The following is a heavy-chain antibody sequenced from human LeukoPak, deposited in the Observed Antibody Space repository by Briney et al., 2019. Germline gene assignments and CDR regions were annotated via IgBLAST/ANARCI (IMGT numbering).Heavy chain of an antibody. J-gene: IGHJ6*03. CDR2: IGTASDT. D-gene: IGHD1-1*01. V-gene: IGHV3-13*01. CDR3: ARGPPRGKYYYMDV. CDR1: GFTFSSFD. Sequence: GGSLRLSCAASGFTFSSFDMHWVRQPTGQGLEWVSTIGTASDTYYPGSVEGRFTLSRDNAKNSLYLQMNSLTAGATAVYYCARGPPRGKYYYMDVWGKGTTVTVSS.